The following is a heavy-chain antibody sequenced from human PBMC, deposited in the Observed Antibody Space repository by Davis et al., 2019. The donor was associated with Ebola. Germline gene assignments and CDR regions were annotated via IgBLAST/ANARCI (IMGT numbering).Heavy chain of an antibody. V-gene: IGHV3-21*01. CDR3: VKTRSNWWNDALEI. Sequence: GESLKISCTASEFSLSSYIMNWVRQAPGKGLEWISSITSSSTSIYYADSVQGRFTISRDNSKNTLDLQMNSLRPEDTAMYYCVKTRSNWWNDALEIWGRGTMVIVSS. D-gene: IGHD2-8*02. J-gene: IGHJ3*02. CDR2: ITSSSTSI. CDR1: EFSLSSYI.